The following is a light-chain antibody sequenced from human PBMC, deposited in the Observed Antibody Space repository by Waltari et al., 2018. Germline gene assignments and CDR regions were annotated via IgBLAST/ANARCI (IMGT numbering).Light chain of an antibody. V-gene: IGLV2-11*01. CDR2: DVP. J-gene: IGLJ2*01. CDR1: SSDVGGYNY. CDR3: CSYGGSYSFVV. Sequence: QSALTQPRPVSGSPGQSVTPSCTGTSSDVGGYNYVAWYQQHPGHAPKLIIYDVPKRPSGVPDRFSGSKSGNTASLTISGLQAEDEADYYCCSYGGSYSFVVFGGGTKLTVL.